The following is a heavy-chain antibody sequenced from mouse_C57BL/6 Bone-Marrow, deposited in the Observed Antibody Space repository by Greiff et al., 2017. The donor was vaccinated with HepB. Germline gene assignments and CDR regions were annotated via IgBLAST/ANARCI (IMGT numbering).Heavy chain of an antibody. CDR2: IDPSDSET. CDR3: ARGGGWFLYYYAMDY. J-gene: IGHJ4*01. Sequence: QVQLQQPGAELVRPGSSVKLSCKASGYTFTSYWMHWVKQRPIQGLEWIGNIDPSDSETHYNQKFKDKATLTVDKSSSTAYMQLSSLTSEDSAVYYCARGGGWFLYYYAMDYWGQGTSVTVSS. CDR1: GYTFTSYW. V-gene: IGHV1-52*01. D-gene: IGHD2-3*01.